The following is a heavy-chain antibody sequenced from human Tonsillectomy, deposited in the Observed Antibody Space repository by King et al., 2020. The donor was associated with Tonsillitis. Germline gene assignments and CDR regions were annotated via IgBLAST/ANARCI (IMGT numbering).Heavy chain of an antibody. CDR1: GFTFSSYG. CDR3: AKDMGQVVVVPYGMDV. Sequence: VQLVESGGGVVQPGRSLRLSCAASGFTFSSYGMHWVRQAPGKGLEWVAVISYDGSNKYYADSVKGRFTIYRDNSKKTLYLQMNSLRADDTAVYYCAKDMGQVVVVPYGMDVWGQGTTVTVSS. V-gene: IGHV3-30*18. D-gene: IGHD2-2*01. CDR2: ISYDGSNK. J-gene: IGHJ6*02.